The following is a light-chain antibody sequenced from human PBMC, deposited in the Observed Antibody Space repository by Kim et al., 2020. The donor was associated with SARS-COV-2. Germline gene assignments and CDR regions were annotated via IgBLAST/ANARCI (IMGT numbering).Light chain of an antibody. CDR1: NIGSKS. V-gene: IGLV3-21*04. CDR2: YDS. Sequence: HGKTARITCGGNNIGSKSVHWYQQRPGQAPVLVIYYDSDRPSGIPERFSGSNSGNTATLTISRVEAGDEADYYCQVWDSSSDHPVFGGGTQLTVL. CDR3: QVWDSSSDHPV. J-gene: IGLJ3*02.